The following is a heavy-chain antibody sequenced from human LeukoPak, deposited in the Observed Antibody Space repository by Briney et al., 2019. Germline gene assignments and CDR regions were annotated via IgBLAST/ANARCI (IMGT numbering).Heavy chain of an antibody. V-gene: IGHV1-18*03. CDR2: ISAYNGDT. J-gene: IGHJ3*02. Sequence: ASVKVSCKASGYTFTSYGINWVRQAPGQGLEWMGWISAYNGDTNYAQKLQGRVTMTTDTSTSTAYMELSSLRSEDMAVYYCARASSTFSGDAFDIWGQGTMVTVSS. CDR3: ARASSTFSGDAFDI. D-gene: IGHD2/OR15-2a*01. CDR1: GYTFTSYG.